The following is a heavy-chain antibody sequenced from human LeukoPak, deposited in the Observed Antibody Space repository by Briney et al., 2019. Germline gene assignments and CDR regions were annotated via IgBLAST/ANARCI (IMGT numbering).Heavy chain of an antibody. CDR2: IWYDGSRT. Sequence: PGRSLRLSCAASGFTFSSHGMQWFRQAPGKGLEWVALIWYDGSRTNYVDSVMGRFTISRDSSKNTLYLQMDNLRVEDTAVYFCAKDLSYGSLWFDPWGQGTLVTVSS. J-gene: IGHJ5*02. CDR1: GFTFSSHG. D-gene: IGHD3-10*01. V-gene: IGHV3-33*06. CDR3: AKDLSYGSLWFDP.